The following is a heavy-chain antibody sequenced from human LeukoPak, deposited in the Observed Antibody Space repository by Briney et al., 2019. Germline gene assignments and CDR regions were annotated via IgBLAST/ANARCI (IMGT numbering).Heavy chain of an antibody. Sequence: GGSLRLSCAASGFTFSSYAMSWVRQAPGKGLEWVSGIDSVKGRFTISRDNSKSTLYLQMNSLRAEDTATYYCAARPTSEAVAPSDFWGQGTLVTVSP. CDR3: AARPTSEAVAPSDF. CDR2: I. V-gene: IGHV3-23*01. D-gene: IGHD6-19*01. CDR1: GFTFSSYA. J-gene: IGHJ4*02.